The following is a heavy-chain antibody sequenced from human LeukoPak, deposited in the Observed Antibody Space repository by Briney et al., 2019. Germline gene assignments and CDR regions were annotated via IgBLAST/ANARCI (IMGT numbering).Heavy chain of an antibody. J-gene: IGHJ4*02. CDR3: ALQDYGGNSFVDY. D-gene: IGHD4-23*01. Sequence: GESLKISCKGSGYSFTTYWIGWVRQMPGKGLEWMGIIYPGDSDTRYSPPFQGQVTISADKSISTAYLQWSSLKASDTAIYYCALQDYGGNSFVDYWGQGTLVTVSS. V-gene: IGHV5-51*01. CDR1: GYSFTTYW. CDR2: IYPGDSDT.